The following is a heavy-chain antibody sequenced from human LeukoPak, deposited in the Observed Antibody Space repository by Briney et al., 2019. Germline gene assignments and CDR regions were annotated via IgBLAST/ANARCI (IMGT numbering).Heavy chain of an antibody. CDR2: INSDGSST. V-gene: IGHV3-74*01. CDR1: GFTFSSYA. CDR3: ARSLGSSGYQDY. J-gene: IGHJ4*02. D-gene: IGHD3-22*01. Sequence: GGSLRLSCVASGFTFSSYAMDWVRQAPGKGLVWVSRINSDGSSTSYADSVKGRFTISRDNAKNTVYLQMNSLRAEDTAVYYCARSLGSSGYQDYWAQGTLVTVSS.